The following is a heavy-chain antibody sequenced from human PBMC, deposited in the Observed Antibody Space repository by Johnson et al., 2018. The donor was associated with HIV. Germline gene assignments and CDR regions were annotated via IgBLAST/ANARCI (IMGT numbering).Heavy chain of an antibody. Sequence: EVQVVESGGGLVQPGRSLRLSCAASGFSFDDYAMHWVRQAPGKGLEWVAAISWNTASIGYADSVKGRFTISRDNAKRSLFLQMNSLRAEDTAVYYCARDFSRVGATGRAFDIWGQGTMVTVSS. V-gene: IGHV3-9*01. CDR3: ARDFSRVGATGRAFDI. J-gene: IGHJ3*02. CDR1: GFSFDDYA. D-gene: IGHD1-26*01. CDR2: ISWNTASI.